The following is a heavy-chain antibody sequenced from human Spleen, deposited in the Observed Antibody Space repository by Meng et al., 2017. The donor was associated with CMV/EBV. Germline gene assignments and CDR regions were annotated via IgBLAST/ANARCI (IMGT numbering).Heavy chain of an antibody. CDR1: CYPFTAYA. D-gene: IGHD1-1*01. Sequence: SCYPFTAYAVSWVRQAPGQGLEWMGWISSYSDNTKYTQKFQGRVAMTTDTSTSTAYMELRSLRSDDTAIYYCVRDGTQLELHDAFDIWGQGTMVTVSS. V-gene: IGHV1-18*01. CDR2: ISSYSDNT. J-gene: IGHJ3*02. CDR3: VRDGTQLELHDAFDI.